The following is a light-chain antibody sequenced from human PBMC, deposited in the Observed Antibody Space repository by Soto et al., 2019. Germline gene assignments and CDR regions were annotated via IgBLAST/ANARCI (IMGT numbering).Light chain of an antibody. CDR2: KVS. CDR3: MHGTHWPPYT. CDR1: QSLVYSDGNTY. J-gene: IGKJ2*01. Sequence: DVVMTQSPLSLPVTLGQPASISCRSSQSLVYSDGNTYLNWFQQRPGQSPRRLIYKVSNRDSGVPDRFSGSGSCTDFTPKISRVEAEDVGVYYCMHGTHWPPYTFGQGTKLEIK. V-gene: IGKV2-30*01.